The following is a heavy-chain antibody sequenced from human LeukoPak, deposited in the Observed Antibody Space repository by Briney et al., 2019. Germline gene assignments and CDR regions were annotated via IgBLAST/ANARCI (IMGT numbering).Heavy chain of an antibody. CDR1: GGSINSYY. V-gene: IGHV4-59*01. D-gene: IGHD3-10*01. CDR2: ASYSGST. Sequence: PSETLSLTCTVSGGSINSYYWIWIRQPPGKGLEWIGYASYSGSTNYNPSLKSRVTISVDTSKNQFSLKLSSVTAADTAVYYCARDRGARYGAFDIWGQGTMVTVSS. CDR3: ARDRGARYGAFDI. J-gene: IGHJ3*02.